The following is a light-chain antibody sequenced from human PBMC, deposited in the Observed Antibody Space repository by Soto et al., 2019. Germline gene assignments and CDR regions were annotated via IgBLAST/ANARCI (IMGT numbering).Light chain of an antibody. CDR2: DVS. CDR3: KSFTASFTYV. Sequence: QSVLTQPASASGSPGQSITISCTGTSSDVGGYNHVSWYQQHPGKAPKLMIYDVSSRPSGVSNRFSGSKSGNTASLTISGLQVEDEADYYCKSFTASFTYVFGTGNKVTVL. CDR1: SSDVGGYNH. J-gene: IGLJ1*01. V-gene: IGLV2-14*01.